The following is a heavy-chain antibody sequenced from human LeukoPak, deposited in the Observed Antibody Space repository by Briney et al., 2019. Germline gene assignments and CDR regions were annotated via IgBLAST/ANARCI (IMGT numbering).Heavy chain of an antibody. V-gene: IGHV3-21*01. CDR3: ARRGTYCGGDCSSLYYFDY. D-gene: IGHD2-21*02. J-gene: IGHJ4*02. CDR1: GFTFSSYS. Sequence: GGSLRLSCAASGFTFSSYSVNWVRQAPGKGLEWVSSISSSSSYIYYADSVKGRFTISRDNAKNSLYLQMNSLRAEDTAVYYCARRGTYCGGDCSSLYYFDYWGQGTLVTVSS. CDR2: ISSSSSYI.